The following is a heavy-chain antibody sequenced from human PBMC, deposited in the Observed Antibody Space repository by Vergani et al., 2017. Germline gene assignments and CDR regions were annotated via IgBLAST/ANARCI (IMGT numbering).Heavy chain of an antibody. V-gene: IGHV4-61*02. D-gene: IGHD3-3*01. CDR2: IYTSGST. J-gene: IGHJ6*02. Sequence: QVQLQESGPGLVKPSQTLSLTCTVSGGSISSGSYYWSWIRQPAGKGLEWIGRIYTSGSTNYNPSLKSRVTISVDTSKNQFSLKLSSVTAADTAVYYCAREPTYDFWSGYRSSDAYYYYYGMDVWGQGTTVTVSS. CDR1: GGSISSGSYY. CDR3: AREPTYDFWSGYRSSDAYYYYYGMDV.